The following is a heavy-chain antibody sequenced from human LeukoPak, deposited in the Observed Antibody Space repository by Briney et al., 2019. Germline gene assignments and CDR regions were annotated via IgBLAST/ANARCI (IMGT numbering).Heavy chain of an antibody. J-gene: IGHJ4*02. CDR1: GFTFSSYG. CDR2: IWYDGSNK. D-gene: IGHD6-19*01. CDR3: ARDGEYDGGNSSGWPSYYFDY. V-gene: IGHV3-33*01. Sequence: GGSLRLSCAASGFTFSSYGMHWVRQAPGKGLEWVAVIWYDGSNKYYADSVKGRFTISRDNSKNTLYLQMNSLRAEDTAVYYCARDGEYDGGNSSGWPSYYFDYWGQGTLVTVSS.